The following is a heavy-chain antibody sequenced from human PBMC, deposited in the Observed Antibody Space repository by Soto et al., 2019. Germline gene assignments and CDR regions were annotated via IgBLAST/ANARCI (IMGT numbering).Heavy chain of an antibody. CDR1: GGSISSYY. CDR2: IYYSGST. D-gene: IGHD3-10*01. Sequence: QVQLQESGPGLVKPSETLSLTCTVSGGSISSYYWSWIRQPPGKGLEWIGYIYYSGSTNYNPSLKSRVTISVDTSKNQFSLKLSSVTAADTVVYYCARHYYGSGSYYPYFDYWGQGTLVTVSS. CDR3: ARHYYGSGSYYPYFDY. J-gene: IGHJ4*02. V-gene: IGHV4-59*08.